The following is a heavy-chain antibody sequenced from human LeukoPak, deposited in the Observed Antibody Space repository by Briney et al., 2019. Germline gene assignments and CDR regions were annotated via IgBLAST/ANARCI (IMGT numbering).Heavy chain of an antibody. Sequence: GGSLRLSCAASGFTFSSYAISWLRQVPGKGLKWVSTISESGGSTYYADSVKGRFTISRDNSKNTLYLQMNSLRAEDTAVYYCARREPHPFDYWGQGTLVTVSS. V-gene: IGHV3-23*01. CDR3: ARREPHPFDY. CDR2: ISESGGST. J-gene: IGHJ4*02. CDR1: GFTFSSYA.